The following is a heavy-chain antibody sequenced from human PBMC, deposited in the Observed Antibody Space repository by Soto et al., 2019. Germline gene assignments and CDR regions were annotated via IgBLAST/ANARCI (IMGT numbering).Heavy chain of an antibody. Sequence: SVKVSCKASGGTFSSYAISWVRQAPGQGLEWMGGIIPIFGTANYAQKFQGRVTITADESTSTAYMELSSLRSEDTAVYYCARDFQSVFYSGPALIGLNWFDPWGQGTLVTVSS. CDR3: ARDFQSVFYSGPALIGLNWFDP. J-gene: IGHJ5*02. CDR2: IIPIFGTA. V-gene: IGHV1-69*13. D-gene: IGHD5-12*01. CDR1: GGTFSSYA.